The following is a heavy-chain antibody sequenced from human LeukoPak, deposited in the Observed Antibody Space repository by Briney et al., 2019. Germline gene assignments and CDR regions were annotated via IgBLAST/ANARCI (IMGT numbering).Heavy chain of an antibody. D-gene: IGHD6-19*01. Sequence: GRSLRLSCTASGFTFGDYAMSWVRQAPGKGLEWVGFIRSKAYGGTTEYAASVKGRFTISRDDSKSIAYLQMNSPKTEDTAVYYCTSPGGSGWYYNYWGQGTLVTVSS. J-gene: IGHJ4*02. CDR1: GFTFGDYA. V-gene: IGHV3-49*04. CDR3: TSPGGSGWYYNY. CDR2: IRSKAYGGTT.